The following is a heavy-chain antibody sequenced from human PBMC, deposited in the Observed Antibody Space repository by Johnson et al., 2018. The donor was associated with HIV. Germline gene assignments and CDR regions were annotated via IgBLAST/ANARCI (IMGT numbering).Heavy chain of an antibody. V-gene: IGHV3-30-3*01. CDR3: ARELRGPDAFGI. CDR1: GFSFSSYD. J-gene: IGHJ3*02. Sequence: QVQLLESGGGVVQPGGSLRLSCAASGFSFSSYDLHWVRQAPGKGLEWVAVVSYGTTNNYYADSVKGRFTISRDNYKSTLILQMNSLKDEDTAIYYCARELRGPDAFGIWGQGTMVTVSS. CDR2: VSYGTTNN.